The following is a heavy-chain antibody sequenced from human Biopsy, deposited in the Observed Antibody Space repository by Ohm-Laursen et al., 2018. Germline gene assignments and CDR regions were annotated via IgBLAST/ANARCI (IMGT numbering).Heavy chain of an antibody. CDR3: ARVGVGAPSIDYFDS. CDR2: IYYSGST. Sequence: SETLFLTCAVSGGSIYNFFWSWIRQPPGKGLEWIGYIYYSGSTNYNPSLKSRVTISVDRSKNHFSLELSSVTAADTAVYYCARVGVGAPSIDYFDSWGQGALVTVSS. V-gene: IGHV4-59*01. J-gene: IGHJ4*02. D-gene: IGHD1-26*01. CDR1: GGSIYNFF.